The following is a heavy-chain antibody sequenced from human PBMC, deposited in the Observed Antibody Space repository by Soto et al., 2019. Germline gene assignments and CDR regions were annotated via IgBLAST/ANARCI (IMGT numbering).Heavy chain of an antibody. J-gene: IGHJ4*02. CDR2: ISYDGSNK. D-gene: IGHD4-17*01. CDR1: GFTFSSYA. CDR3: ARVPTVVTTAYYFDY. Sequence: QVQLVESGGGVVQPGRSLRLSCAASGFTFSSYAMHWVRQAPGKGLEWVAVISYDGSNKYYADSVKGRFTISRGNSKNTLYLQMNSLRAEDTAVYYCARVPTVVTTAYYFDYWGQGTLVTVSS. V-gene: IGHV3-30-3*01.